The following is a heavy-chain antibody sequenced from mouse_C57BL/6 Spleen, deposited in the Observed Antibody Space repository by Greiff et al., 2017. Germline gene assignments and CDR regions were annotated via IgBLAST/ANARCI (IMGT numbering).Heavy chain of an antibody. D-gene: IGHD2-4*01. V-gene: IGHV2-2*01. J-gene: IGHJ3*01. CDR3: ARNPHYDYDSAWFAY. CDR1: GFSLTSYG. Sequence: VKLMESGPGLVQPSQSLSITCTVSGFSLTSYGVHWVRQSPGKGLEWLGVIWSGGSTDYNAAFISRLSISKDNYKSQVFFKMNSLQADDTAIYYCARNPHYDYDSAWFAYWGQGTLVTVSA. CDR2: IWSGGST.